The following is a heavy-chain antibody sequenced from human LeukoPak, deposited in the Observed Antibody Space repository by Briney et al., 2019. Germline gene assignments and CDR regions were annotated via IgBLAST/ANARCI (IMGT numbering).Heavy chain of an antibody. Sequence: ASVKVSCKASGYTFTGYYMHWVRQAPGQGLEWMGWINPNSGGTNYAQKLQGRVTMTTDTSTSTAYMELRSLRSDDTAVYYCARFGPYYYGSGSFYFDYWGQGTLVTVSS. CDR2: INPNSGGT. CDR3: ARFGPYYYGSGSFYFDY. D-gene: IGHD3-10*01. CDR1: GYTFTGYY. V-gene: IGHV1-2*02. J-gene: IGHJ4*02.